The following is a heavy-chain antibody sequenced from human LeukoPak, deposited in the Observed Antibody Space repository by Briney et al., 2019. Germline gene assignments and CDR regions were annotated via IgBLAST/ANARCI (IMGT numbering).Heavy chain of an antibody. V-gene: IGHV4-31*03. D-gene: IGHD4-17*01. Sequence: SETLPLTCTVSGGSISSGGYYWSWIRQHPGKGLEWIGYIYYSGSTYYNPSLKSRVTISVDTSKNQFSLKLSSVTAADTAVYYCARANYGDYFNWFDPWGQGTLVTVSS. CDR1: GGSISSGGYY. J-gene: IGHJ5*02. CDR2: IYYSGST. CDR3: ARANYGDYFNWFDP.